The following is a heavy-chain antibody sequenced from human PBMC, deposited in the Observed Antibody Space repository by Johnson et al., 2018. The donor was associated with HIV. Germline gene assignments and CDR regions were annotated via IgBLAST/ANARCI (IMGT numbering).Heavy chain of an antibody. CDR2: ISYDGSNK. CDR3: ARAAIVVLPAGAFDI. V-gene: IGHV3-30*04. Sequence: QVQVVESGGGVVQPGRSMRLSCAASGFTFSSYAMHWVRQAPGKGLEWVALISYDGSNKFYADSVKGRFTISRDKSKKTLYLQMNSLRLEDTAIYYCARAAIVVLPAGAFDIWGRGTMVTVSS. CDR1: GFTFSSYA. J-gene: IGHJ3*02. D-gene: IGHD2-2*01.